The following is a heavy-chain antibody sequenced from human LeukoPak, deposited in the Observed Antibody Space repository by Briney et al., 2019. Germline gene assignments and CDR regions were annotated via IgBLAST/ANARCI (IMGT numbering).Heavy chain of an antibody. Sequence: SETLSLTCTVSGGSISSGDYYWSWIRQPPGKGLEWIGYIYYSGSTYYNPSLKSRVTISVDTSKNQFSLKLSSVTAADTAVYYCARAQHYYGSGSYFEDLDYYYGMDVWGQGTTVTVSS. CDR2: IYYSGST. CDR1: GGSISSGDYY. J-gene: IGHJ6*02. D-gene: IGHD3-10*01. V-gene: IGHV4-30-4*01. CDR3: ARAQHYYGSGSYFEDLDYYYGMDV.